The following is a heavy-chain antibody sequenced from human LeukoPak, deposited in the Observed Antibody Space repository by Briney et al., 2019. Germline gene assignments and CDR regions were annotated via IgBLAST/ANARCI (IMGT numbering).Heavy chain of an antibody. CDR1: GFNFDDYV. J-gene: IGHJ4*02. CDR2: INWNGGSR. V-gene: IGHV3-20*04. D-gene: IGHD3-22*01. CDR3: ARSRHSYDSSGFPHY. Sequence: GSLRLSCAASGFNFDDYVMSWVRQAPGKGLEWVSGINWNGGSRGYADSVKGRFTVSRDNAKNSLYLQMNSLRAEDTALYYCARSRHSYDSSGFPHYWGQGTLVTVSS.